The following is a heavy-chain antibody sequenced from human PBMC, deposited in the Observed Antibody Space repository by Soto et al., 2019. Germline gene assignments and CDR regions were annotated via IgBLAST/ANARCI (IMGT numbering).Heavy chain of an antibody. V-gene: IGHV4-61*01. CDR1: DSFDSGGRYN. CDR2: MSHSGGT. CDR3: ALVERGKAASVVFALYL. J-gene: IGHJ4*01. Sequence: PSDTVSLTCADDDSFDSGGRYNWSWIRQPPGKGLEWIGEMSHSGGTHFNPSLKSRVTISVDTSKNQFSLNIYSVTAADTDLYHCALVERGKAASVVFALYLWARGTVLPVSS. D-gene: IGHD2-21*01.